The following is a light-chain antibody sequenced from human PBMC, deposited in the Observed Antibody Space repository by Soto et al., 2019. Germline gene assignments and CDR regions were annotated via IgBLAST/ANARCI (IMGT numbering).Light chain of an antibody. CDR3: QQYGSSPPIT. V-gene: IGKV3-20*01. Sequence: EIVLTQSPGTLSLSPGERATLSCRASQSVSSSYLAWYQQKPGQAQRLLSYGASSRANGIPDRFSGSGSGTDFTLTISRLEPEDFTVYYCQQYGSSPPITFGQGTRLEIK. J-gene: IGKJ5*01. CDR2: GAS. CDR1: QSVSSSY.